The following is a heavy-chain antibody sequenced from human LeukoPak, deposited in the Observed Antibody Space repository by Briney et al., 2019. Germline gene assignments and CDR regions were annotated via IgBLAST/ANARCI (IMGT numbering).Heavy chain of an antibody. CDR1: GYTLTELS. J-gene: IGHJ4*02. Sequence: ASVKVSCKVSGYTLTELSMHWVRQAPGKGLEWMGGFDPGDGETIYAQKFQGRVTMTEDTSTDTAYMELSSLRSEDTAVYYCATTPPKTYDSSGSAATFDYWGQGTLVTVSS. CDR2: FDPGDGET. D-gene: IGHD3-22*01. CDR3: ATTPPKTYDSSGSAATFDY. V-gene: IGHV1-24*01.